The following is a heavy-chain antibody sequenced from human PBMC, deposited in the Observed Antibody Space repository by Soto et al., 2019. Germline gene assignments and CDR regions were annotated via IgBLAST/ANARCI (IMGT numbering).Heavy chain of an antibody. Sequence: QVQLQESGPGLVKPSETLSLTCTVSGGSVSSGSYYWSWIRQPPGKGLEWIGYLYYSGNTNYNPSPKSRVNISVDTSKNQFSRKLSSVTAADTAVYYCARVPTGTTWVTSEYWGQGTLVTVSS. D-gene: IGHD1-7*01. CDR2: LYYSGNT. CDR3: ARVPTGTTWVTSEY. J-gene: IGHJ4*02. CDR1: GGSVSSGSYY. V-gene: IGHV4-61*01.